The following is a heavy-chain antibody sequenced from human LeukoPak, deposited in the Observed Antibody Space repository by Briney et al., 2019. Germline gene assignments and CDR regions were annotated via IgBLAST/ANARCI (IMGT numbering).Heavy chain of an antibody. V-gene: IGHV3-30*18. Sequence: PGGSLRLSCAASGFTFSSYGMHWVRQAPGKGLEWVAVISYDGSNKYYADSVKGRFTISRDNSKNTLYLQMNSLRAEDTAVYYCAKDGFSQQLVWPDYWGQGTLVTVSS. D-gene: IGHD6-13*01. CDR2: ISYDGSNK. CDR3: AKDGFSQQLVWPDY. CDR1: GFTFSSYG. J-gene: IGHJ4*02.